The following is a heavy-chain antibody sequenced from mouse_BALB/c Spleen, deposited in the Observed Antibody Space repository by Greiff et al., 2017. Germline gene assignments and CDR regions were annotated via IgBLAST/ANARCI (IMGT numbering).Heavy chain of an antibody. CDR2: ISSGSSTI. Sequence: VQLKESGGGLVQPGGSRKLSCAASGFTFSSFGMHWVRQAPEKGLEWVAYISSGSSTIYYADTVKGRFTISRDNPKNTLFLQMTSLRSEDTAMYYCAREGYAYAMDYWGQGTSVTVSS. V-gene: IGHV5-17*02. J-gene: IGHJ4*01. D-gene: IGHD2-2*01. CDR3: AREGYAYAMDY. CDR1: GFTFSSFG.